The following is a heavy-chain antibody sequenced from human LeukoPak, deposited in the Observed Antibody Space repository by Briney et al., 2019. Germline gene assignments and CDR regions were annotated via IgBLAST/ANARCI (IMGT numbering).Heavy chain of an antibody. Sequence: SETLSLTCTVSGGSISSSYYWGWIRQPPGKGLELIGSSYYGGSTYYNPSLKSRVTISVDTSKSQLSLKLTSVTAADTAVYYCARTMLIVGATTFDYWGQGTLVTISS. CDR3: ARTMLIVGATTFDY. V-gene: IGHV4-39*01. CDR2: SYYGGST. D-gene: IGHD1-26*01. CDR1: GGSISSSYY. J-gene: IGHJ4*02.